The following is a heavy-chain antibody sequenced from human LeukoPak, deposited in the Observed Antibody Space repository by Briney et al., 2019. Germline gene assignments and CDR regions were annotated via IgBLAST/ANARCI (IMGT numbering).Heavy chain of an antibody. V-gene: IGHV3-15*07. CDR3: TTEAALWPGFDY. CDR1: GFTFSSYS. CDR2: IKSKTDGGTT. Sequence: GGSLRLSCAASGFTFSSYSMNWVRQAPGKGLEWVGRIKSKTDGGTTDYAAPVKGRFTISRDDSKNTLYLQMNSLKTEDTAVYYCTTEAALWPGFDYWGQGTLVTVSS. D-gene: IGHD3-10*01. J-gene: IGHJ4*02.